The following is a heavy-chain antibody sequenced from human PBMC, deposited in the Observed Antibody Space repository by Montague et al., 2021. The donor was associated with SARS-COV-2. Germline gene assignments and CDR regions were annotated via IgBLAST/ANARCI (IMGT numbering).Heavy chain of an antibody. V-gene: IGHV4-39*01. CDR3: ASPGVYYDSSGLLGFDY. CDR2: IYYSGST. J-gene: IGHJ4*02. D-gene: IGHD3-22*01. Sequence: SETLSLTCTVSGGSIRSSSYYWGWVRQPPGKALEWIGSIYYSGSTYYNPSLKSRVTISVDTSKNQFSLKLSSVTAADTAVYYCASPGVYYDSSGLLGFDYWGQGTLVTVSS. CDR1: GGSIRSSSYY.